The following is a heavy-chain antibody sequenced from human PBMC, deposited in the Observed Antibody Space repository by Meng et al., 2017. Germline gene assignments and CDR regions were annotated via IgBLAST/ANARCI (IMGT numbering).Heavy chain of an antibody. CDR3: ARDNEGDFDWLLSFDY. V-gene: IGHV1-18*01. Sequence: QVQVVQFGGEGKKPGASVKVSCKASGYTFTSYGISWVRQAPGQGLEWMGWISAYNGNTNYAQKLQGRVTMTTDTSTSTAYMELRSLRSDDTAVYYCARDNEGDFDWLLSFDYWGQGTLVTVSS. J-gene: IGHJ4*02. D-gene: IGHD3-9*01. CDR2: ISAYNGNT. CDR1: GYTFTSYG.